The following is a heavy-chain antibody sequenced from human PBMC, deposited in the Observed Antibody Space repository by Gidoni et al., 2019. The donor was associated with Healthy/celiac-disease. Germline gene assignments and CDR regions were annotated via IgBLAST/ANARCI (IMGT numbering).Heavy chain of an antibody. Sequence: QVQLVVSGGGVVQPGGSVRLSWSASGFTFSSYGMNWVRPAPGKGLEWVAFIRYDGSNKYYADSVKGRFTISRDNSKNTLYLQMNSLRAEDTAVYYCAKDGQKDIVVVPAAPTSDYYYYMDVWGKGTTVTVSS. CDR1: GFTFSSYG. CDR2: IRYDGSNK. J-gene: IGHJ6*03. D-gene: IGHD2-2*01. CDR3: AKDGQKDIVVVPAAPTSDYYYYMDV. V-gene: IGHV3-30*02.